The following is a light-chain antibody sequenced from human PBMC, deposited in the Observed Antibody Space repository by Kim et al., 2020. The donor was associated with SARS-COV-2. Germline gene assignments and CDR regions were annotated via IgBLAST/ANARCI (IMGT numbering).Light chain of an antibody. CDR2: EVS. CDR1: SIDVGSYNL. V-gene: IGLV2-23*02. CDR3: CSYAGSSTLL. J-gene: IGLJ2*01. Sequence: GQSITISCTGTSIDVGSYNLVSWYQQHPGKAPKLMIYEVSKRPSGVSNRFSGSKSGNTASLTISGLQAEDEADYYCCSYAGSSTLLFGGGTQLTVL.